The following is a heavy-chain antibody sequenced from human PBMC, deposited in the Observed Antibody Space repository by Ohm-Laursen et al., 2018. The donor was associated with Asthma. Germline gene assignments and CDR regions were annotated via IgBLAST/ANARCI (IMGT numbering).Heavy chain of an antibody. Sequence: SLRLSCAASGFTFSSYAMSWVRQAPGKGLEWVSAISSSGGSTHYADNVKGRFTISRDNSKNTLYLQMNSLRAEDTAVYYCAKVVVMDVWGQGTTVTVSS. CDR2: ISSSGGST. D-gene: IGHD3-16*02. CDR3: AKVVVMDV. J-gene: IGHJ6*02. CDR1: GFTFSSYA. V-gene: IGHV3-23*01.